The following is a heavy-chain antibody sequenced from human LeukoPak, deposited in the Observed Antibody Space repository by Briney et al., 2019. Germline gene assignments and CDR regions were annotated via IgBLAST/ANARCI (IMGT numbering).Heavy chain of an antibody. J-gene: IGHJ4*02. V-gene: IGHV4-39*01. CDR1: GGSIRSNNC. CDR2: IYYSGNT. CDR3: ARHEEEDGYNAKPVDY. D-gene: IGHD5-24*01. Sequence: PSETLSLTCTVSGGSIRSNNCWGWIRQPPGMGLEWIGTIYYSGNTYYNPSLKSRVTISIDTSQNQFSLRLSSVTAADTAVYYCARHEEEDGYNAKPVDYWGQGTLVTVSS.